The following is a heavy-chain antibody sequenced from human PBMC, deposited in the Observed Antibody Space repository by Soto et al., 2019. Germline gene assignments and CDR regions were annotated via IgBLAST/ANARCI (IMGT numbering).Heavy chain of an antibody. Sequence: ASVKVSCKASGYTFTGYYMHWVRQAPGQGLEWMGWINPNSGGTNYAQKFQGWVTMTRDTSISTAYMELSRLRSDDTAVYYCARSPGIAEAGTFGWFDPWGQGTLVTVSS. V-gene: IGHV1-2*04. CDR1: GYTFTGYY. CDR2: INPNSGGT. D-gene: IGHD6-13*01. CDR3: ARSPGIAEAGTFGWFDP. J-gene: IGHJ5*02.